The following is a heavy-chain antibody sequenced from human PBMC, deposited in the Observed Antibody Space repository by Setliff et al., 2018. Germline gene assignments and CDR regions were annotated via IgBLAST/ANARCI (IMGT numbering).Heavy chain of an antibody. Sequence: SETLSLTCTVSGDSISSRRNYWGWFRQPAGKELEWIGQIYTSWSTIYNPSLKSRVTISLDTSNNQFPLSLSSVTAADTAVYYCARMSGFQYMDVWGKGTTVTVSS. CDR1: GDSISSRRNY. CDR2: IYTSWST. D-gene: IGHD3-3*01. J-gene: IGHJ6*03. CDR3: ARMSGFQYMDV. V-gene: IGHV4-61*09.